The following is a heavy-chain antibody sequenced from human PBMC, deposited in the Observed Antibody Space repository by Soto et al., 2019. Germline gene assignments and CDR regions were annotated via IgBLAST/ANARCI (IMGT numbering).Heavy chain of an antibody. J-gene: IGHJ4*02. V-gene: IGHV3-72*01. CDR1: GFSLSDHY. CDR2: SRNKANSYTT. Sequence: EVQLVESGGGLVQPGGSLRLSCTASGFSLSDHYVDWVRQAPEKGLEWVGRSRNKANSYTTEYAASVRGRFTISRDDSRNSLYLQRDSLKTEDTAVYYWSRDVTDTGTYAVDYWGQGTLVTVSS. CDR3: SRDVTDTGTYAVDY. D-gene: IGHD3-16*01.